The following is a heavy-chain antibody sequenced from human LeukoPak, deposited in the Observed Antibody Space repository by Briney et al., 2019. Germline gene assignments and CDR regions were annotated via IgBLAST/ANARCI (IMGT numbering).Heavy chain of an antibody. Sequence: GASVKVSCKASGYTFTGYYMHCVRQAPGQGLEWMGRINPNSGGTNYAQKFQGRVTMTRDTSISTAYMELSRLRSDDTAVYYCARDRYYDILTGYYSLWGQGTLVTVFS. D-gene: IGHD3-9*01. CDR3: ARDRYYDILTGYYSL. CDR1: GYTFTGYY. J-gene: IGHJ4*02. V-gene: IGHV1-2*06. CDR2: INPNSGGT.